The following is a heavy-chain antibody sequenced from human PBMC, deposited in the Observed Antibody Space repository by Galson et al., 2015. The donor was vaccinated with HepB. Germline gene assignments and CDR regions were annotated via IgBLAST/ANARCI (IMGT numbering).Heavy chain of an antibody. D-gene: IGHD2-21*02. J-gene: IGHJ4*02. CDR3: ARGLLSGVVVTPTGY. V-gene: IGHV3-21*01. CDR1: GFTFSSYS. CDR2: ISSSSGYI. Sequence: SLRLSCAASGFTFSSYSMNWVRQAPGKGLEWVSSISSSSGYIYYADSVRGRFTISRDNAKNSLYLQMNSLRAEDTAVYYCARGLLSGVVVTPTGYWGQGTLVTVSS.